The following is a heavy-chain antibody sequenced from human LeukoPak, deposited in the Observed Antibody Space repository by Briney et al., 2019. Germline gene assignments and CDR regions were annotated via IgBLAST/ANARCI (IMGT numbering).Heavy chain of an antibody. CDR1: GFTFSSYS. Sequence: GGSLRLSCAASGFTFSSYSMNWVRQAPGKGLEWVSHISSSSSTIYYADSVKGRFTISRDNSKNTLYLQMNSLRAEDTAVYYCAKDIISSAKYYFDYWGQGTLVTVSS. CDR2: ISSSSSTI. J-gene: IGHJ4*02. CDR3: AKDIISSAKYYFDY. D-gene: IGHD2-2*01. V-gene: IGHV3-48*01.